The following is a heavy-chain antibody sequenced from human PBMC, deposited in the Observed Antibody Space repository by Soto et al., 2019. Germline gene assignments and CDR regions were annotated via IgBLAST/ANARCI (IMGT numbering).Heavy chain of an antibody. CDR2: INYSGST. Sequence: SETLSLTCIVSGGSVGSGAYYWSWIRQTPGKGLEWIGYINYSGSTKYNPSLKSRVTISVDTSKNQLSLRLSSVTAADTAVYYCTKTHHDFWSGYSYYLYGMDVWGQGTTVTVSS. V-gene: IGHV4-61*08. J-gene: IGHJ6*02. CDR3: TKTHHDFWSGYSYYLYGMDV. D-gene: IGHD3-3*01. CDR1: GGSVGSGAYY.